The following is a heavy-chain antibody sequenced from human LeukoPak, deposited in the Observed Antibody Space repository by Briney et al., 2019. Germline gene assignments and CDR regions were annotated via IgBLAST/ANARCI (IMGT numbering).Heavy chain of an antibody. CDR1: GYVFTNYG. D-gene: IGHD3-16*02. Sequence: ASVKVSCKASGYVFTNYGLFWVRQAPGQGLEWMGWIRGDNRNTKYAEKFQGRVTMTTDTDTSTTTAYMELRSLRSDDTAVYYCARYRLPDYYYYYFMGVWGSGTTVTVSS. CDR3: ARYRLPDYYYYYFMGV. J-gene: IGHJ6*03. V-gene: IGHV1-18*01. CDR2: IRGDNRNT.